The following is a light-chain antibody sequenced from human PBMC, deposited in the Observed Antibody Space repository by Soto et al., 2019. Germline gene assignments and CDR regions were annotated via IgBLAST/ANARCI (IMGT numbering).Light chain of an antibody. Sequence: DIQMTQSPSTLSATAGDRVTITCRASQSISSWLAWYQHKPGKAPKXMIYDASNLDSGVPSRFSGSGSGTEFSLTISSLQADDVATYYCQQYKSYSLTFGGGTKVDIK. V-gene: IGKV1-5*01. CDR1: QSISSW. CDR2: DAS. CDR3: QQYKSYSLT. J-gene: IGKJ4*01.